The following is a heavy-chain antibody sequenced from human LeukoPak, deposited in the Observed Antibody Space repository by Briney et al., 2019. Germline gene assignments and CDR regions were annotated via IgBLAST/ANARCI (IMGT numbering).Heavy chain of an antibody. CDR1: GGSVSSGSYY. D-gene: IGHD6-19*01. CDR3: ARHLIRQWLVGWFDP. Sequence: SETLSLTCTVSGGSVSSGSYYWSWIRQPPGKGLEWIGSIYYSGSTYYNPSLKSRVTISVDTSKNQFSLKLSSVTAADTAVYYCARHLIRQWLVGWFDPWGQGTLVTVSS. V-gene: IGHV4-39*01. J-gene: IGHJ5*02. CDR2: IYYSGST.